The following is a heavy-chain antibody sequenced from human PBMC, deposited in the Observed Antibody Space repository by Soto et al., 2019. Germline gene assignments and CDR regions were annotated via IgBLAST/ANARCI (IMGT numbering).Heavy chain of an antibody. J-gene: IGHJ6*02. D-gene: IGHD1-26*01. V-gene: IGHV3-30*18. CDR2: ISYDGSNK. Sequence: XGSLRLSCAASGFTFSSYGMHWVRQAPGKGLEWVAVISYDGSNKYYADSVKGRFTISRDKSKNTLYLQMNSLRAEDTAVYYCAKDPRVVGAKIYYYYGMDVWGQGTTVTVSS. CDR1: GFTFSSYG. CDR3: AKDPRVVGAKIYYYYGMDV.